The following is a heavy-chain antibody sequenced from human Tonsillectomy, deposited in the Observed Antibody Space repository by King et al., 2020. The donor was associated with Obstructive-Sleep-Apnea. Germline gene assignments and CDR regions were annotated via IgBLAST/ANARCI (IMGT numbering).Heavy chain of an antibody. Sequence: VQLVESGGGVVQPGRSLRLSSAASGFTLRSYTMYWVRQAPGRGLEWVALMSYDGSNKNYADSVKGRFSISRDSSKNTLYLQMNSLKGDDTAVYYCATHLWFGERWGAFDIWGQGTMVTVSS. J-gene: IGHJ3*02. V-gene: IGHV3-30*04. CDR3: ATHLWFGERWGAFDI. CDR1: GFTLRSYT. D-gene: IGHD3-10*01. CDR2: MSYDGSNK.